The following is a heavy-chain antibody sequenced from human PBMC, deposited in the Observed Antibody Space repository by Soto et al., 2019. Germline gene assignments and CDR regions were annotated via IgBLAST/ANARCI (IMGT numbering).Heavy chain of an antibody. CDR2: MSFDGSDK. Sequence: QVQLVESGGGVVQPGRSLRLSCAASGFTFSSYSIHWVRQAPGKGLEWVAVMSFDGSDKYYADSVKGRFTISRDNSKNTLYLHMNSLRAEDTAVYYCAKVLPPLSTNHFFYYWGQGTLVTVSS. CDR3: AKVLPPLSTNHFFYY. D-gene: IGHD2-2*01. V-gene: IGHV3-30*18. CDR1: GFTFSSYS. J-gene: IGHJ4*02.